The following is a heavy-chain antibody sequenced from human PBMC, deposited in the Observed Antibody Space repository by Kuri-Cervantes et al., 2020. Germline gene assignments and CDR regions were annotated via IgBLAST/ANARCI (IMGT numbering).Heavy chain of an antibody. CDR2: IYHSGST. J-gene: IGHJ4*02. CDR3: ARADRFGVVY. CDR1: GYSISSGYY. Sequence: SETLSLTCAVSGYSISSGYYWGWIRQPPGKGLEWIGSIYHSGSTYYNPSLKSRVTISVDTSKNQFSLKLSSVTAADTAVYYCARADRFGVVYWGQGTLVTVSS. V-gene: IGHV4-38-2*01. D-gene: IGHD3-3*01.